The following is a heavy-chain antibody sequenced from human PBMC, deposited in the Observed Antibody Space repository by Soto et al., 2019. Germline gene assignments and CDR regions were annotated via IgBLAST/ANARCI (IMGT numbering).Heavy chain of an antibody. CDR3: ARDRGGYLDY. D-gene: IGHD3-10*01. J-gene: IGHJ4*02. CDR2: IGSSGSTI. Sequence: GVSLRLSCAVSEFTFSDYYMSWIRQAPGKGLEWVSYIGSSGSTIYYADSVKGRFTISRDNAKNSLYLQMNSLRAEDTAVYFCARDRGGYLDYWGQGTLVPVFS. CDR1: EFTFSDYY. V-gene: IGHV3-11*01.